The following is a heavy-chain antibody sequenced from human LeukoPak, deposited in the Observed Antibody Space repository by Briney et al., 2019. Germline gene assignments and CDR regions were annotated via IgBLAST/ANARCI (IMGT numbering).Heavy chain of an antibody. J-gene: IGHJ4*02. D-gene: IGHD1-20*01. Sequence: GASVKVSCTASGYTFTGYYIHWVRQAPGQGVEWMGWINPNSGGTNYAKKFQSRVTMTRDTSISTAYMELSRLRSDDTAVYYCAILRYNWSHWGQGTLVTVSS. V-gene: IGHV1-2*02. CDR1: GYTFTGYY. CDR3: AILRYNWSH. CDR2: INPNSGGT.